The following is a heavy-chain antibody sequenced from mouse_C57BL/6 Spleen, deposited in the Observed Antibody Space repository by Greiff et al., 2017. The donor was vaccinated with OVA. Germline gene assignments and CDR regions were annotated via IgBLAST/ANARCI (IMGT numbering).Heavy chain of an antibody. CDR2: IDPSDSYT. Sequence: VQLQQPGAELVKPGASVKLSCKASGYTFTSYWMQWVKQRPGQGLEWIGEIDPSDSYTNYNQKFKGKATLTVDTSSSTAYMQLSSLTSEDSAVYYCARRRLYAMDYWGQGTSVTVSS. J-gene: IGHJ4*01. CDR3: ARRRLYAMDY. CDR1: GYTFTSYW. V-gene: IGHV1-50*01. D-gene: IGHD3-2*02.